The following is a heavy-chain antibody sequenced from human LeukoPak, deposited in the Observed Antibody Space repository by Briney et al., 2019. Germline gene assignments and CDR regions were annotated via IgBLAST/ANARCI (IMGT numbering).Heavy chain of an antibody. D-gene: IGHD2-2*03. CDR1: GFTFSSYT. V-gene: IGHV3-21*01. Sequence: GGSLRLSCAASGFTFSSYTINWVRQAPGKGLEWVSSITSTSSIYFADSVKGRFTISRDNTKNSLFLQMNSLRAEDTAVYYCTRDFGYCTTTSCSVAYYYGMDVWGQGTTVTVSS. CDR2: ITSTSSI. J-gene: IGHJ6*02. CDR3: TRDFGYCTTTSCSVAYYYGMDV.